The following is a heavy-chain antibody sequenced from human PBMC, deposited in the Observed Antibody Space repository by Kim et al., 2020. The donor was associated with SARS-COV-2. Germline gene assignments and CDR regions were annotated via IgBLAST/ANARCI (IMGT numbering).Heavy chain of an antibody. CDR3: ARATYDSSGYPIDY. V-gene: IGHV1-18*01. D-gene: IGHD3-22*01. Sequence: AQERQGRVTMTTDTSTSTAYMELRSLRSDDTAVYYCARATYDSSGYPIDYWGQGTLVTVSS. J-gene: IGHJ4*02.